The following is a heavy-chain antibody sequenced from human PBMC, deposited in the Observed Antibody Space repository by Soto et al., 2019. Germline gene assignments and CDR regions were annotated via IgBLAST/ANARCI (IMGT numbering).Heavy chain of an antibody. J-gene: IGHJ4*02. V-gene: IGHV1-3*01. CDR1: GYTFTSYA. CDR3: ARSIVVVTAADY. CDR2: INVGNGNT. Sequence: ASVKVSSKASGYTFTSYAMHWVRQAPGQRLEWMGWINVGNGNTKYSQKFQGRVTITRDTSASTAYMELSSLRSEDTAVYYCARSIVVVTAADYWGQGTLVTVSS. D-gene: IGHD2-21*02.